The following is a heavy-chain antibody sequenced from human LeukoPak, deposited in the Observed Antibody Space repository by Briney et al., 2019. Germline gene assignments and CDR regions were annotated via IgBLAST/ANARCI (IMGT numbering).Heavy chain of an antibody. CDR3: ARLWANYYYYMDV. J-gene: IGHJ6*03. Sequence: SETLSLTCSVSGGSINTNKYHWGWIRQAPGKGLEWIGNTYYSANMLYNPSLKSRVTISVDTSKNQFSLKLSSVTAADTAVYYCARLWANYYYYMDVWGKGTTVTVSS. V-gene: IGHV4-39*07. D-gene: IGHD5-12*01. CDR2: TYYSANM. CDR1: GGSINTNKYH.